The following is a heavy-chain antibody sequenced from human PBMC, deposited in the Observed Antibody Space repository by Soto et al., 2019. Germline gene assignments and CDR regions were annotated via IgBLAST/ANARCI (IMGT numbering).Heavy chain of an antibody. CDR1: GYTLTELS. D-gene: IGHD3-9*01. CDR3: ATDAPHYDILTVYRIRASYYYYGMDV. CDR2: FDPEDGET. Sequence: ASVKVSCKVSGYTLTELSMHWVRQAPGKGLEWMGGFDPEDGETIYAQKFQGRVTMTEDTSTDTAYMEPSSLRSEDTAVYYCATDAPHYDILTVYRIRASYYYYGMDVWGQGTTVTVSS. J-gene: IGHJ6*02. V-gene: IGHV1-24*01.